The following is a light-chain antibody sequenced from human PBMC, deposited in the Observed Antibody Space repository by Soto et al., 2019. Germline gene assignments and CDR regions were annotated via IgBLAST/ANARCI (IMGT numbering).Light chain of an antibody. CDR2: EVS. Sequence: QSALTQPASVSGSPGQSITISCTGTSSDVGGYKYVSWYQQHPDKAPKLIIFEVSNRPSGISSRFSGSKSGNTASLTISGLQAEDEADYYCATWDHSLTGEVFGGGTKLTVL. CDR3: ATWDHSLTGEV. V-gene: IGLV2-14*01. J-gene: IGLJ2*01. CDR1: SSDVGGYKY.